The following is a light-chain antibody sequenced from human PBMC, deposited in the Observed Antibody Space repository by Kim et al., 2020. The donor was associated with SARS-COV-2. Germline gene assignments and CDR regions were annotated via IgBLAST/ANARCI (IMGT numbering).Light chain of an antibody. Sequence: QSVLTQPASVSGSPGQSITISCTGTSSDIGSSNYVSWYQHHPGKAPKLMIYDVYKRPSGVSNRFSGTKSGNTASLTISGLRADDESDYYCSSYTSTTTRYYFGTGTKVTVL. CDR2: DVY. V-gene: IGLV2-14*01. CDR3: SSYTSTTTRYY. J-gene: IGLJ1*01. CDR1: SSDIGSSNY.